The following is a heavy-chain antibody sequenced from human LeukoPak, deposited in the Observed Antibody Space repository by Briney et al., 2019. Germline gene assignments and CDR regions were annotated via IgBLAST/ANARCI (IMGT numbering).Heavy chain of an antibody. CDR2: INPNSGGT. J-gene: IGHJ4*02. CDR1: GYTFPGYY. Sequence: AASVKVSCKASGYTFPGYYMHWVRQAPGQGLEWMGWINPNSGGTNYAQKFQGRVTMTRDTSISTAYMELSRLRSDDTAVYYCAREHSSSSGKVFDYWGQGTLLTVSS. D-gene: IGHD6-6*01. CDR3: AREHSSSSGKVFDY. V-gene: IGHV1-2*02.